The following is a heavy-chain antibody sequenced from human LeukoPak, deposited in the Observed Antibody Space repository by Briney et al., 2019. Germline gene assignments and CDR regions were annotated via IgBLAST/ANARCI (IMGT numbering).Heavy chain of an antibody. J-gene: IGHJ5*02. D-gene: IGHD3-9*01. V-gene: IGHV3-48*01. CDR1: GFTSSSYS. CDR2: ISSSSSTI. CDR3: ARVRYFDWLLMGWFDP. Sequence: GGSLRLSCAASGFTSSSYSMNWVRQAPGKGLEWVSYISSSSSTIYYADSVKGRFTISRDNAKNSLYLQMNSLRAEDTAVYYCARVRYFDWLLMGWFDPWGQGTLVTVSS.